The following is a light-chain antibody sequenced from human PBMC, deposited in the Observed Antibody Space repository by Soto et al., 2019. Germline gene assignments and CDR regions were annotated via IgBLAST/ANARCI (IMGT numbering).Light chain of an antibody. V-gene: IGLV2-14*03. CDR3: NSFTTSSTLV. Sequence: QSALTQPASVSGSPGQSITISCTGTSSDVGAYNYVSWYKHHPGKAPKLMIYDVSNRPSGVSNRFSGSKSGNTASLTISGLQAEDEADYYCNSFTTSSTLVFGGGTQLTV. CDR2: DVS. J-gene: IGLJ2*01. CDR1: SSDVGAYNY.